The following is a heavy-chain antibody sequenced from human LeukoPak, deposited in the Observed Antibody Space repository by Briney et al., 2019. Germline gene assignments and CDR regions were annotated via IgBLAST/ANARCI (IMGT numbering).Heavy chain of an antibody. Sequence: ASVKVSCKTSGYTFTNYGISWVRQAPGQGLEWMGWISAYNGNTDYAQNLQGRVTMTTDTSTSTAYMELRSLRSDDTAVYYCARDQSLVAYSSTWFDYWGQGTLDTVSS. CDR2: ISAYNGNT. J-gene: IGHJ4*02. CDR3: ARDQSLVAYSSTWFDY. CDR1: GYTFTNYG. V-gene: IGHV1-18*01. D-gene: IGHD6-13*01.